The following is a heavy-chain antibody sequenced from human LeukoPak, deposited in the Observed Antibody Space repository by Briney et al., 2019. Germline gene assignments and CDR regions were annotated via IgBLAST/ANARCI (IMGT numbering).Heavy chain of an antibody. V-gene: IGHV1-18*01. J-gene: IGHJ4*02. CDR1: GYTFTSYG. CDR2: ISGYNDNA. Sequence: GASVKVSCKASGYTFTSYGISWVRQAPGQGLEWMGWISGYNDNAKYAQKVLGRVTMTTDTSTSTAYMEVRSLRSDDTVVYYCVRDLGFGALDYWGQGTLVIVSS. CDR3: VRDLGFGALDY. D-gene: IGHD4/OR15-4a*01.